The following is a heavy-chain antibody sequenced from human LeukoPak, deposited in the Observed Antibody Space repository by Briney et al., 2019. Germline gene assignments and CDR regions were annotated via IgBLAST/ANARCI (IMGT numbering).Heavy chain of an antibody. CDR2: INHSGST. J-gene: IGHJ3*01. CDR1: GGSFSGYY. Sequence: ASETLSLTCAVYGGSFSGYYWSWIRQPPGKGLEWIGEINHSGSTNYNPSLKSRVTMSVDTSNNQFSLQVNSVNAADTAVYYCARHAAYGPLEVWGQGTMVTVSS. V-gene: IGHV4-34*01. D-gene: IGHD3-10*01. CDR3: ARHAAYGPLEV.